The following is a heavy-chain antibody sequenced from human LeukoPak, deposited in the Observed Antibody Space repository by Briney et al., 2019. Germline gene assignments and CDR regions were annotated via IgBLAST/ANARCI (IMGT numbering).Heavy chain of an antibody. CDR1: GGSISSGDYY. D-gene: IGHD3-10*01. J-gene: IGHJ5*02. CDR3: AREESMVRGTSWFDP. CDR2: IYYSGST. V-gene: IGHV4-30-4*01. Sequence: PSETLSLTCTVSGGSISSGDYYWSWIRQPPGKGLEWIGYIYYSGSTYYNPSLKSRVTISVDTSKNQFSLKLSSVTAADTAVYYCAREESMVRGTSWFDPWGQGTLVTVSS.